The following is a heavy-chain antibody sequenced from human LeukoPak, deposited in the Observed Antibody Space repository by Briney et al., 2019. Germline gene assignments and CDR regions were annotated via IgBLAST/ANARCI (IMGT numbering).Heavy chain of an antibody. CDR2: ISSSSDYI. V-gene: IGHV3-21*01. CDR3: ARGKTSQNIVTRKTYNWFDP. D-gene: IGHD2/OR15-2a*01. Sequence: GGSLRLSCAASGFTFSSYNMNWVRQAPGKELGWVSSISSSSDYIYYADSVKGRFTISRDNAKNSLYLQMKSLRAEDTAVYYCARGKTSQNIVTRKTYNWFDPWGQGTLVTVSS. CDR1: GFTFSSYN. J-gene: IGHJ5*02.